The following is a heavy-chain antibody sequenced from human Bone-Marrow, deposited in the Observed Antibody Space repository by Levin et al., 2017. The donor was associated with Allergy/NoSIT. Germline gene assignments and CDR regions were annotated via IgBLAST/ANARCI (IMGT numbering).Heavy chain of an antibody. D-gene: IGHD6-13*01. CDR2: IGGSGATT. CDR3: AGTLTSAGISY. Sequence: GESLKISCAASGFTFSSYGMSWVRQAPGKGLEWVSSIGGSGATTYYADSVRGRFTISRDNSENTLYLQMNSLRAEDTAIYYCAGTLTSAGISYWGRGTLVTVSS. CDR1: GFTFSSYG. J-gene: IGHJ4*02. V-gene: IGHV3-23*01.